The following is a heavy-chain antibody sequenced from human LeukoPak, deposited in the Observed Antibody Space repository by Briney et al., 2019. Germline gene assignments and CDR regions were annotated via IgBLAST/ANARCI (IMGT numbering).Heavy chain of an antibody. V-gene: IGHV7-4-1*02. CDR1: GYTFTSYA. Sequence: EASVKVSCKASGYTFTSYAMNWVRQAPGQGLEWMRWINTNTGNPTYAQGFTGRFVFSLDTSVSTAYLQISSLKAEDTAVYYCARDARAAAGTENWFDPWGQGTLVTVSS. J-gene: IGHJ5*02. D-gene: IGHD6-13*01. CDR3: ARDARAAAGTENWFDP. CDR2: INTNTGNP.